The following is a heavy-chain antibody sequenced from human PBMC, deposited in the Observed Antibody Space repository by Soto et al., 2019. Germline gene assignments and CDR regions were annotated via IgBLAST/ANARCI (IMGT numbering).Heavy chain of an antibody. Sequence: QVQLVQSGAEVKKPGSSVKVSCKASGGTFSSYAISWVLQAPGQGLEWMGGIIPIFGTANYAQKFQGRVTITADESTRTAYMELSSLRSEDTAVYYCARGIRHRNHDAFDIWGQGTMVTVSS. V-gene: IGHV1-69*01. CDR3: ARGIRHRNHDAFDI. CDR1: GGTFSSYA. J-gene: IGHJ3*02. CDR2: IIPIFGTA.